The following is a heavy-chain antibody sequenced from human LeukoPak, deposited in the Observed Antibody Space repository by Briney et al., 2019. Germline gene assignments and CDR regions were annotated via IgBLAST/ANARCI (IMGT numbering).Heavy chain of an antibody. CDR2: IYPSGTT. V-gene: IGHV4-38-2*01. CDR1: GYSMSTGYF. Sequence: KPSGTLSLTCAVSGYSMSTGYFWGWVRPPPREGLEWIGSIYPSGTTYYNPSLKSRVTISVDTSKNQFSLKLTSVTAADTAVYYCARSGSDYYDSSGYYNWFDPWGQGTLVTVSS. D-gene: IGHD3-22*01. CDR3: ARSGSDYYDSSGYYNWFDP. J-gene: IGHJ5*02.